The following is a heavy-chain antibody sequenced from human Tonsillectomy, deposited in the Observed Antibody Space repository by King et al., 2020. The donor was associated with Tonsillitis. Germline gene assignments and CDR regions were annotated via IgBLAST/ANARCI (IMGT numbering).Heavy chain of an antibody. CDR3: TRVRTVGFDAFDI. CDR2: IKSAGSST. D-gene: IGHD1/OR15-1a*01. Sequence: VQLVESGGGLVQPGGSLRLSCAASGFTFSSYWMHWVRQAPGKGLVWVSRIKSAGSSTGYADSVKGRVTISRDNAKNTLYLQMNSLRAEDTAVYFCTRVRTVGFDAFDIWGQGTMVTVSS. V-gene: IGHV3-74*01. CDR1: GFTFSSYW. J-gene: IGHJ3*02.